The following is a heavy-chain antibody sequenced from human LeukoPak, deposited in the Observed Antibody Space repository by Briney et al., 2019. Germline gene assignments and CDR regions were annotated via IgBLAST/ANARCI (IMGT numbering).Heavy chain of an antibody. J-gene: IGHJ4*02. Sequence: SETLSLTCTVSGDSITSGNYYWGWIRQPPGKGLEWIGNIYYSGGTYYNPSLKSRVSMSLDTSKNQFSLKLSSVTAADTAVYYCAATYRTRGYTYGYFDYWGQGTLVTVPS. V-gene: IGHV4-39*01. CDR3: AATYRTRGYTYGYFDY. CDR1: GDSITSGNYY. D-gene: IGHD5-18*01. CDR2: IYYSGGT.